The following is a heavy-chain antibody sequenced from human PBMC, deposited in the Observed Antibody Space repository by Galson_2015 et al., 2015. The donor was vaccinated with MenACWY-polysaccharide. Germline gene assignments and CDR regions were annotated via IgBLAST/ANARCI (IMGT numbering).Heavy chain of an antibody. CDR1: GGSFSGYY. Sequence: SETLSLTCAVYGGSFSGYYWSWIRRPPGKGLEWIGEINHSGSTNYNPSLKSRVTISVDTSKNQFSLKLSSVTAADTAVYYCASTSIAWIQRPPTGDKRGAFDIWGQGTMVTVSS. CDR3: ASTSIAWIQRPPTGDKRGAFDI. V-gene: IGHV4-34*01. CDR2: INHSGST. D-gene: IGHD5-18*01. J-gene: IGHJ3*02.